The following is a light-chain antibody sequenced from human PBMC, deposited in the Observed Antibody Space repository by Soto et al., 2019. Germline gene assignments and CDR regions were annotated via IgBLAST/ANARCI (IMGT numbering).Light chain of an antibody. J-gene: IGKJ1*01. Sequence: DIQMTQSPSTLSASVGDRVTITCRASQNINNWLAWYQQKPGKAPKILIYKASTLESGVPSRFSGSGSGTEFTLTISSLQPDDVATYYCQQYNTFWTFGQGTMLELE. CDR1: QNINNW. CDR3: QQYNTFWT. V-gene: IGKV1-5*03. CDR2: KAS.